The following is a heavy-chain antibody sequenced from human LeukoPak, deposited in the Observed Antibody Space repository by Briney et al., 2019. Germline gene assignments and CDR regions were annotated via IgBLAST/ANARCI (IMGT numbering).Heavy chain of an antibody. D-gene: IGHD6-6*01. J-gene: IGHJ4*02. Sequence: GRSLRLSCAASGFTFRLYGMHWVRQAPGKGLEWVAVISYDGSNKYFADSVKGRFTISRDNSKNTLYLQMNSLRAEDTAVYYCAQDGISYSRSSEREFDYWGQGTLVTVSS. CDR1: GFTFRLYG. CDR3: AQDGISYSRSSEREFDY. CDR2: ISYDGSNK. V-gene: IGHV3-30*18.